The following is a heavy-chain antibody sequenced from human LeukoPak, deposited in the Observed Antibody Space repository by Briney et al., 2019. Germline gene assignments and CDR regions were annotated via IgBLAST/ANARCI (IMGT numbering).Heavy chain of an antibody. Sequence: GGSLRLSCAASGFTLSDYYMSWIRQAPGKGLEWVSYISSSGSTIYYAGSVKGRFTISRDNAKNSLYLQMNSLRAEDTAVYYCARGGSYYDSSGYYYGPVYYWGQGTLVTVSS. D-gene: IGHD3-22*01. CDR3: ARGGSYYDSSGYYYGPVYY. V-gene: IGHV3-11*01. CDR1: GFTLSDYY. J-gene: IGHJ4*02. CDR2: ISSSGSTI.